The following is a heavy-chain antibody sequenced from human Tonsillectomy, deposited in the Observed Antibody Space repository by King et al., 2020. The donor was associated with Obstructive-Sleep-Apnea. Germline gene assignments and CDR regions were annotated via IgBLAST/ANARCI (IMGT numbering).Heavy chain of an antibody. Sequence: VQLQQWGAGLLKPSETLSLTCAVYGGSFSGYYWSWIRQPPGKGLEWIGEINHSGSTNYNPSLKSRVTKSVDTSKNQFSLKLSSVTAADTAVYYCARFGLGRSFDYWGQGTLVTVSS. CDR3: ARFGLGRSFDY. CDR1: GGSFSGYY. V-gene: IGHV4-34*01. CDR2: INHSGST. D-gene: IGHD7-27*01. J-gene: IGHJ4*02.